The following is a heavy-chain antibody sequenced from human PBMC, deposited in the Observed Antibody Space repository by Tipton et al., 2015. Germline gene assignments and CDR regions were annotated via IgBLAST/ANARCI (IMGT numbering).Heavy chain of an antibody. V-gene: IGHV3-11*01. CDR2: MSGSGYFI. CDR1: GFTFSDYY. CDR3: ATEGITGSWYGSFDN. D-gene: IGHD6-13*01. J-gene: IGHJ4*02. Sequence: SLRLSCAASGFTFSDYYMSWIRQAPGKGLEWVSCMSGSGYFIYYADSVKGRFTISRDNARNSLYLQMNSLTADDTAVYYCATEGITGSWYGSFDNWGQGTLVTVSS.